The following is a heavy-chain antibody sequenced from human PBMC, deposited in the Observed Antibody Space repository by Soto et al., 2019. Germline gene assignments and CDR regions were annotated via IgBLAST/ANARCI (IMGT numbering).Heavy chain of an antibody. CDR2: ISHSGSA. Sequence: PSTTLSLTCPLLSYSIPSTASSWPSVRQPPGKGLVLFGEISHSGSAIYNPSLESRVTISLDKSRNHFSLILSSVTAADTAVYYCARNRAYSQGDWGQG. CDR3: ARNRAYSQGD. D-gene: IGHD5-18*01. V-gene: IGHV4-30-2*01. J-gene: IGHJ1*01. CDR1: SYSIPSTASS.